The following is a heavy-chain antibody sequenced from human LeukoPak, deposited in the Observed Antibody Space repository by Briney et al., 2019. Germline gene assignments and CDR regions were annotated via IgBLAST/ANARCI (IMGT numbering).Heavy chain of an antibody. Sequence: GGSLRLSCAASGFNFSSYAMHWVHQAPGEGLEWVGLISYDGSNKYYADSVKGRFTISRDNAKNSLYLQMNSLRVDDTAVYYCATADRGAFDIWGQGTMVIVSS. V-gene: IGHV3-30*04. J-gene: IGHJ3*02. CDR1: GFNFSSYA. CDR3: ATADRGAFDI. CDR2: ISYDGSNK.